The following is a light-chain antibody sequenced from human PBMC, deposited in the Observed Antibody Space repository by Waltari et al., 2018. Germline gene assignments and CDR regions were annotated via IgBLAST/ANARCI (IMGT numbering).Light chain of an antibody. CDR2: DNN. Sequence: QSVLTQPPSVSGAPGQRVTITCTGSRSNIGAGYAVQRYQQLPGTAPKLLIFDNNNRPSGVPDRFSGSKSGTSASLAITGLQAEDEADYYCQSYDSSLSAHVVFGGGTKLTVL. CDR1: RSNIGAGYA. CDR3: QSYDSSLSAHVV. V-gene: IGLV1-40*01. J-gene: IGLJ2*01.